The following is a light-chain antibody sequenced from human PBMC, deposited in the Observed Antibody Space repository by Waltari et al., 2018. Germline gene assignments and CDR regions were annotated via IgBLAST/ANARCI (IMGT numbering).Light chain of an antibody. V-gene: IGLV3-10*01. CDR1: ELPRKY. J-gene: IGLJ1*01. CDR2: EDT. CDR3: YSSDSTGLRV. Sequence: SYELTQPPSVSVSPGQTARITCSGHELPRKYAYWFQQKSGPAPRLVIYEDTKRPSGIPGRFSGSSSGTVATLTITGAQVDDDADYYCYSSDSTGLRVFGGGTTVVVL.